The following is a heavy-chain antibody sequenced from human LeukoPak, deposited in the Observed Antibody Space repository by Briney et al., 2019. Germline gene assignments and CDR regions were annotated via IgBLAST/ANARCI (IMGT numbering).Heavy chain of an antibody. D-gene: IGHD3-10*01. Sequence: GGSLRLSCAASGFTFSTYAMSWVRQAPGKGLEWVSGISDSGYTTYYADSVKGRFTISRDNFKNTLYLQMNSLRAEDTAVYYCARDLGLLWFGESHYYFDYWGQGTLVTVSS. CDR2: ISDSGYTT. CDR3: ARDLGLLWFGESHYYFDY. CDR1: GFTFSTYA. V-gene: IGHV3-23*01. J-gene: IGHJ4*02.